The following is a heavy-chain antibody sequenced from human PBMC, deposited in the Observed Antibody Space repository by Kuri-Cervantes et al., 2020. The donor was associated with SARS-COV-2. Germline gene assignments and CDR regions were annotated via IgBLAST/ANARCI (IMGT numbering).Heavy chain of an antibody. V-gene: IGHV3-64*02. Sequence: GGSLRLSCAASGFTFSSYAMHWVRQAPGKGLEYVSAISSNGGSTCYADSVKGRFTISRDNSKNTLYLQMGSLRAEDMAVYYCARYPFDYWGQGTLVTVPS. CDR2: ISSNGGST. D-gene: IGHD2-2*01. CDR1: GFTFSSYA. CDR3: ARYPFDY. J-gene: IGHJ4*02.